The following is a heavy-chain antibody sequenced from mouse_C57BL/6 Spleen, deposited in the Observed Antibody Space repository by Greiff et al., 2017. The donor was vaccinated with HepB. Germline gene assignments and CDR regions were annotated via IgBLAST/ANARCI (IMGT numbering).Heavy chain of an antibody. Sequence: DVMLVESGGGLVQPGGSLKLSCAASGFTFSDYYMYWVRQTPEKRLEWVAYISNGGGSTHYPDTVKGRFTISRDNAKNTLYLQMSRLKSEDTAMYYCARQLRLRGAMDYWGQGTSVTVSS. V-gene: IGHV5-12*01. CDR3: ARQLRLRGAMDY. D-gene: IGHD3-2*02. CDR2: ISNGGGST. CDR1: GFTFSDYY. J-gene: IGHJ4*01.